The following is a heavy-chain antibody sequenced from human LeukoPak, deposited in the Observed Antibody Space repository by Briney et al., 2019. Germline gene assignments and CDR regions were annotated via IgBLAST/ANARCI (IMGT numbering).Heavy chain of an antibody. CDR3: ARGHSDALFY. CDR1: GFTFSSYS. Sequence: PGGSLRLSCAASGFTFSSYSMNWVRQAPGKGLEWVSSISSSSSYIYYADSVKGRFTISRDNAKNSLYLQMDSLRVEDTAIYYCARGHSDALFYWGQGTRVTVSS. J-gene: IGHJ4*02. CDR2: ISSSSSYI. V-gene: IGHV3-21*01. D-gene: IGHD2-21*02.